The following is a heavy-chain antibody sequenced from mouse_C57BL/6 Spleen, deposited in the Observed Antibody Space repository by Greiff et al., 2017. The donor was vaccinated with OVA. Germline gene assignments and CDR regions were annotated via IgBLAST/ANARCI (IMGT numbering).Heavy chain of an antibody. CDR3: ASYYYDSSLYYAMDY. Sequence: QVQLQHSGAELARPGASVKLSCKASGYTFTSYGISWVKQRTGQGLEWIGEIYPRSGNTYYNEKFKGKATLTADKSSSTAYMELRSLTSEDSAVYFCASYYYDSSLYYAMDYWGQGTSVTVSS. J-gene: IGHJ4*01. CDR2: IYPRSGNT. D-gene: IGHD1-1*01. CDR1: GYTFTSYG. V-gene: IGHV1-81*01.